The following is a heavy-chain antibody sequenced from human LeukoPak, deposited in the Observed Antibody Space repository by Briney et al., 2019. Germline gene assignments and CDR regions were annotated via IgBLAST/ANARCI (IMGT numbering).Heavy chain of an antibody. CDR2: IYSDGKT. V-gene: IGHV3-53*01. CDR3: ASLERWLQF. CDR1: GFTVSRNY. D-gene: IGHD5-24*01. Sequence: GGSLRLSCAASGFTVSRNYMSWVRQAPGKGLEWVSVIYSDGKTYYADSVKGRFTVSRDNSKNTLSLQMNSPRAEDTAVYYCASLERWLQFWGQGTLVTVSS. J-gene: IGHJ4*02.